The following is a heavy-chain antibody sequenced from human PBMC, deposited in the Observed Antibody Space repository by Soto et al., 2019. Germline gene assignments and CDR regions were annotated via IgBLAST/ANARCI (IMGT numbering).Heavy chain of an antibody. Sequence: QVQLVESGGGVVQPGRSLRLSCAASGFTFSSYGMHWVRQAPGKGLEWVAVISYDGSNKYYADSVKGRFTISRDNSKNALYLQTNGLRAAVTTVYYCAKDHLRGVRGVITYYYGMDVWGQGTTVTVSS. V-gene: IGHV3-30*18. J-gene: IGHJ6*02. CDR2: ISYDGSNK. CDR1: GFTFSSYG. CDR3: AKDHLRGVRGVITYYYGMDV. D-gene: IGHD3-10*02.